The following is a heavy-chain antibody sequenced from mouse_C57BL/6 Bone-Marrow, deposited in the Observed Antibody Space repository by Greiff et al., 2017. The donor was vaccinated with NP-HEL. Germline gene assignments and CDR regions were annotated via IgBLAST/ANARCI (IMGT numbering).Heavy chain of an antibody. V-gene: IGHV5-16*01. D-gene: IGHD1-1*01. CDR3: ARFITTVLYWYFDV. CDR2: INYDGSST. CDR1: GFTFSDYY. J-gene: IGHJ1*03. Sequence: EVQRVESEGGLVQPGSSMKLSCTASGFTFSDYYMAWVRQVPEKGLEWVANINYDGSSTYYLDSLKSRFIISGDNAKNILYLQMSSLKSEDTATYYCARFITTVLYWYFDVWGTGTTVTVSS.